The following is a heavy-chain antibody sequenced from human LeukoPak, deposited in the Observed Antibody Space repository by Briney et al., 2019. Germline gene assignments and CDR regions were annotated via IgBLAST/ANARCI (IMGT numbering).Heavy chain of an antibody. CDR3: ARGSGSYVDY. D-gene: IGHD1-26*01. CDR2: INHSGST. V-gene: IGHV4-34*01. J-gene: IGHJ4*02. Sequence: SETLSLTCAVYGGSFSGYYWSWIRQPPGKGLEWIGEINHSGSTNYNPSLKSRLTISVDTSKNQLSLKLRSVTAADTAVYYCARGSGSYVDYWGQGTLVTVSS. CDR1: GGSFSGYY.